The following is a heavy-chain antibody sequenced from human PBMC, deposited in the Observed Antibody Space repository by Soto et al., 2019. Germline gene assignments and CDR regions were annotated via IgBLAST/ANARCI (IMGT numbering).Heavy chain of an antibody. CDR1: GFTFSSYG. J-gene: IGHJ6*02. CDR3: AKDEPYFDILTGYTYYYGMDV. V-gene: IGHV3-30*18. Sequence: PGGSLRLACAASGFTFSSYGMHWVRQAPGKGPEWVAVISYDGSNKYYADSVKGRFTISRDNSKNTLYLQMNSLRAEDTAVYYCAKDEPYFDILTGYTYYYGMDVWGQGTTVTVSS. CDR2: ISYDGSNK. D-gene: IGHD3-9*01.